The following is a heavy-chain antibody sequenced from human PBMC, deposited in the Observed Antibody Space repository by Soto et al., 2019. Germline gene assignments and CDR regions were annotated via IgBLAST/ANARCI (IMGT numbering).Heavy chain of an antibody. CDR2: IYYSGST. Sequence: SETLSLTCTFSCGSIISGGYYWSWIRQHPGKGLEWVGYIYYSGSTYYNPSLKSRVTISVDTSKNQFSLKLSSVTAADTAVYYCARDRQVVAAPYYYYGMDVWGQGTTVTVSS. V-gene: IGHV4-31*03. CDR3: ARDRQVVAAPYYYYGMDV. CDR1: CGSIISGGYY. D-gene: IGHD2-15*01. J-gene: IGHJ6*02.